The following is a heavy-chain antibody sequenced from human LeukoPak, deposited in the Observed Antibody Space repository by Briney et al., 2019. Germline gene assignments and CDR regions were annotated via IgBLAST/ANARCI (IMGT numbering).Heavy chain of an antibody. D-gene: IGHD3-10*01. CDR2: IYTSGST. J-gene: IGHJ6*03. Sequence: SETLSLTCTVSAGSISSGSYYRGWIRQPAGKGLDWIVRIYTSGSTNYHPSLKSRATMSVDTSQNQFSLTPSSVTAADTAVYYFARDREYYGSGSYGVYYYYYMDVWGKGTTVTISS. CDR1: AGSISSGSYY. V-gene: IGHV4-61*02. CDR3: ARDREYYGSGSYGVYYYYYMDV.